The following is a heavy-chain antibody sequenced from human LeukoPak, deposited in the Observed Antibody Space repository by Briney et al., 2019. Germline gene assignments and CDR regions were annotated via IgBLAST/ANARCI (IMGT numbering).Heavy chain of an antibody. CDR1: GGSISSSNW. Sequence: SETLSLTCAVSGGSISSSNWWSWIRQPPGKGLEWIGEIYHSGSTNYNPSLKSRVTISVDTSKNQFSLKLSSVTAADTAVYYCARSYDSSGYYISDYYYMDVWGKGTTVTVSS. CDR3: ARSYDSSGYYISDYYYMDV. D-gene: IGHD3-22*01. J-gene: IGHJ6*03. CDR2: IYHSGST. V-gene: IGHV4-4*02.